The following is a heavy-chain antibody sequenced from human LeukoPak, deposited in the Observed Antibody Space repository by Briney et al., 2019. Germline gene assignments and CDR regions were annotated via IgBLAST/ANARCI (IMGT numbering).Heavy chain of an antibody. V-gene: IGHV4-39*07. CDR1: GGSIRSSSYY. CDR3: ARLHSYGTTDAFDI. Sequence: SETLSLTCTVSGGSIRSSSYYWGWIRQPPGKGLEWIGSISYSGNTYYNPSLKSRVTISVDTSKNQFSLELSSVTAADTAVYYCARLHSYGTTDAFDIWGQGTMVTVSS. CDR2: ISYSGNT. J-gene: IGHJ3*02. D-gene: IGHD5-18*01.